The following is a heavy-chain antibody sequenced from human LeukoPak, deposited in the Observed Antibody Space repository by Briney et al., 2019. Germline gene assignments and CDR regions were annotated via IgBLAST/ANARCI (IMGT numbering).Heavy chain of an antibody. Sequence: GASVKVSCKASGYTFTSYDINWVRQATGQGLEWMGWMNPNSGNTGNAQKFQGRVTMTRNTSISTAYMELSSLRSEDTAVYYCARRDHTYYDFWSGYYSYYMDVWGKGTTVTVSS. J-gene: IGHJ6*03. CDR2: MNPNSGNT. CDR1: GYTFTSYD. V-gene: IGHV1-8*01. D-gene: IGHD3-3*01. CDR3: ARRDHTYYDFWSGYYSYYMDV.